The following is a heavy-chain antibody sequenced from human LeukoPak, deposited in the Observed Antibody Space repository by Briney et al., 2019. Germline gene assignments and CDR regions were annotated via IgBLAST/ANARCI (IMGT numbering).Heavy chain of an antibody. V-gene: IGHV3-7*01. CDR2: IKQDGSEK. J-gene: IGHJ6*03. CDR3: ARDGYYDFWSGYQDYYYYMDV. Sequence: GGSLRLSCAASGFTLSSYWMSWVRQAPGKGLEWVANIKQDGSEKYYVDTVKGRFTISRDNAKNSLYLQMNSLRAEDTAVYYCARDGYYDFWSGYQDYYYYMDVWGKGTTVTVSS. CDR1: GFTLSSYW. D-gene: IGHD3-3*01.